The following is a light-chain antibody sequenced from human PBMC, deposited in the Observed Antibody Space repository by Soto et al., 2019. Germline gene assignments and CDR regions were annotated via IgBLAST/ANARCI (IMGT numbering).Light chain of an antibody. CDR2: DVS. CDR3: SSYTTSSTLYV. Sequence: QSALTQPASVSGSPGQSITISCTGNSSDVGGYNYVSWYQQHPGKAPKLMIYDVSNRPSGVSNRFSGSKSGNTASLTISGLQAEVEADYYCSSYTTSSTLYVFRTGTKLTVL. CDR1: SSDVGGYNY. J-gene: IGLJ1*01. V-gene: IGLV2-14*01.